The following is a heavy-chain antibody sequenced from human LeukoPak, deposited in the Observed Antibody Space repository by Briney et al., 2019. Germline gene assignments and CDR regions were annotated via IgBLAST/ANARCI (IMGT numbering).Heavy chain of an antibody. CDR3: ATFIAAAGYVAFDI. J-gene: IGHJ3*02. V-gene: IGHV1-18*01. CDR1: GYTFTSYG. Sequence: GASVQVPYKASGYTFTSYGISWVRQAPGRALEWMGWISAYNGNTNYAQKLQGRVTMTTETSTSTAYMELRSLRSDDTAVYYCATFIAAAGYVAFDIWGQGTMVTVSS. D-gene: IGHD6-13*01. CDR2: ISAYNGNT.